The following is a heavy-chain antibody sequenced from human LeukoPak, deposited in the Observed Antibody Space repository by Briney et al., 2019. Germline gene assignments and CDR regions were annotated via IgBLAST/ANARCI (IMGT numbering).Heavy chain of an antibody. V-gene: IGHV3-23*01. Sequence: PGGSLRLSCAASGFTFSRYGMSWVRQAPGKGQEWVSAISGSGRSTYYADSVKGRFTISRDNSKNTLYLQMNSLRAEDTAVYYCAKIDSSTEQSYFDYWGQGTLVTVSS. D-gene: IGHD6-19*01. CDR2: ISGSGRST. J-gene: IGHJ4*02. CDR3: AKIDSSTEQSYFDY. CDR1: GFTFSRYG.